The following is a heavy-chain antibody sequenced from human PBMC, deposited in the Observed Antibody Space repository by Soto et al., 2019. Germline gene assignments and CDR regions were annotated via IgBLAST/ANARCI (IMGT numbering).Heavy chain of an antibody. Sequence: SSETLSLTCTVSGDSISSSSYYWGWIRQPPGKGLEWIGSIYYSGSTYYNPSLKSRVTISVDTSKNQFSLKLSSVTAADTAVYYCARPSSMVRGCGMDVWGQGTTVTVSS. CDR2: IYYSGST. CDR3: ARPSSMVRGCGMDV. CDR1: GDSISSSSYY. V-gene: IGHV4-39*01. D-gene: IGHD3-10*01. J-gene: IGHJ6*02.